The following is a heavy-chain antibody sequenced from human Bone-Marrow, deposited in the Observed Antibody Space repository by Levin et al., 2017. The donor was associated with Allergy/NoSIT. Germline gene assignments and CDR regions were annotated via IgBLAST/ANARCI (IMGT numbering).Heavy chain of an antibody. D-gene: IGHD3-10*01. CDR3: ARDGDGSGSLHIFYYYYGMDV. CDR1: GFTFSSYG. V-gene: IGHV3-33*01. Sequence: GESLKISCAASGFTFSSYGMHWVRQAPGKGLEWVAVIWYDGSNKYYADSVKGRFTISRDNSKNTLYLQMNSLRAEDTAVYYCARDGDGSGSLHIFYYYYGMDVWGQGTTVTVSS. J-gene: IGHJ6*02. CDR2: IWYDGSNK.